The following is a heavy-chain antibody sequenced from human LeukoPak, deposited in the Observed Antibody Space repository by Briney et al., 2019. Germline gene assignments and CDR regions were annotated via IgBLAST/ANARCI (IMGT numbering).Heavy chain of an antibody. D-gene: IGHD3-10*01. J-gene: IGHJ4*02. CDR3: ASSLRPRGYGSGSYYKPEADY. V-gene: IGHV4-59*12. CDR2: IYYSGST. CDR1: GGSISSYY. Sequence: PSETLSLACTVSGGSISSYYWSWIRQPPGKGLEWIGYIYYSGSTNYNPSLESRVTISVDTSKNQFSLKLSSVTAADTAVYYCASSLRPRGYGSGSYYKPEADYWGQGTLVTVSS.